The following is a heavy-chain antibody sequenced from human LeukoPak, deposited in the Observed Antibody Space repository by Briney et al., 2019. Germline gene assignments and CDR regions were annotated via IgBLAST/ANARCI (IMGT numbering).Heavy chain of an antibody. J-gene: IGHJ3*02. V-gene: IGHV3-74*01. CDR1: GFTFSSHC. CDR2: INSDGSST. D-gene: IGHD3-22*01. CDR3: ARDDTHYGSSGSFYDAFDI. Sequence: GGSLRLSCAASGFTFSSHCMHWVSQAPGKGMVWVSRINSDGSSTSYADSVKGRFTISRDNAKNSLYLQVNSLRAEDTAVYYCARDDTHYGSSGSFYDAFDIWGQGTMVTVSS.